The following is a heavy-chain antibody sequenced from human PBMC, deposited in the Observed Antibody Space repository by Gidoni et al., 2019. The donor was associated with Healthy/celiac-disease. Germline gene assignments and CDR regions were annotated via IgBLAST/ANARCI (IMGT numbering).Heavy chain of an antibody. CDR3: ARGDTVTTGRSIDY. V-gene: IGHV3-30-3*01. Sequence: FRSYAMHWVRQAPGKGLEWVAVISYVGSNKYYADSVKGRFTISRDNSKNTLYLQMNSLRAEDTAVYYCARGDTVTTGRSIDYWGQGTLVTVSS. J-gene: IGHJ4*02. CDR1: FRSYA. D-gene: IGHD4-17*01. CDR2: ISYVGSNK.